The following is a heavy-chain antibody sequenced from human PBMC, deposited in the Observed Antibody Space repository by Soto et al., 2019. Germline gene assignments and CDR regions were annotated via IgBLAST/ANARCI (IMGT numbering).Heavy chain of an antibody. CDR3: AREAGNCSGGSCSQRFDY. CDR2: IKQDGSEK. Sequence: HPGGSLRLSCAASGFTFSSYWMSWVRQAPGKGLEWVANIKQDGSEKYYVDSVKGRFTISRDNAKNSLYLQMNSLRAEDTAVYYCAREAGNCSGGSCSQRFDYWGQGTLVTVSS. V-gene: IGHV3-7*01. CDR1: GFTFSSYW. D-gene: IGHD2-15*01. J-gene: IGHJ4*02.